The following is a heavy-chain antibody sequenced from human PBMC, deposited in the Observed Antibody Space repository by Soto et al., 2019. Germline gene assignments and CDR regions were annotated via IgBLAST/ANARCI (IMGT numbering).Heavy chain of an antibody. J-gene: IGHJ4*02. CDR2: IWYDGTNK. Sequence: QVQLVESGGGVVQPGRSLRLSCAASGFTFSSYGIHWVRQAPGKGLEWVAGIWYDGTNKYYADYVKGRFTISRDKSKNTLYLQINSLRAEYTAVYYCASDYGRNNYYFDYLGQGTLVTVSS. CDR3: ASDYGRNNYYFDY. CDR1: GFTFSSYG. D-gene: IGHD4-17*01. V-gene: IGHV3-33*01.